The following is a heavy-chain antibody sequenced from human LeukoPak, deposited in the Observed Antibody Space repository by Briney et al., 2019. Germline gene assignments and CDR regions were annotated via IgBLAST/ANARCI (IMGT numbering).Heavy chain of an antibody. V-gene: IGHV3-74*01. CDR1: GFTFSSFW. CDR3: VRDSSSWYVAGWFFDL. Sequence: QTGGSLRLSCAASGFTFSSFWMHWVRQAPGQGLVWVSRIKSDGSSTSYADSVKGRFTISRDNAKNTLYLQMNSLRAEDTAVYYCVRDSSSWYVAGWFFDLWGRGTLVTVSS. CDR2: IKSDGSST. J-gene: IGHJ2*01. D-gene: IGHD6-13*01.